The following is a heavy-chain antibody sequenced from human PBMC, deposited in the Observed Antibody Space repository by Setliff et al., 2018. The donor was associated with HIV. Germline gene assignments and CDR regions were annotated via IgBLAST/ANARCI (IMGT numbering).Heavy chain of an antibody. V-gene: IGHV7-4-1*02. J-gene: IGHJ4*02. Sequence: GASVKVSCKASGYTFTRYTMNWVRQAPGQGLQWMGWINTDTGNPTYAQGFTGRFVFSLDPSVSTAYLRITSLEAEDTAVYYCARVEYYYDSSGYYYDYWGQGTLVTVSS. CDR3: ARVEYYYDSSGYYYDY. D-gene: IGHD3-22*01. CDR1: GYTFTRYT. CDR2: INTDTGNP.